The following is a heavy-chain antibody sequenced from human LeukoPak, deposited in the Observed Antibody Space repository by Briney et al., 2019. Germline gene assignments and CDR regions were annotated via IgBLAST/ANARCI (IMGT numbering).Heavy chain of an antibody. CDR3: ARGRGWYMRD. CDR2: INHSGST. D-gene: IGHD6-19*01. CDR1: GGSFSGYY. J-gene: IGHJ4*02. Sequence: PSETLSLTCAVYGGSFSGYYWSWIRQPPGKGLEWIGEINHSGSTNYNPSLKSRVTISVDTSKNQFSLKLSSVTAADTAVYYCARGRGWYMRDWGQGTLVTVSS. V-gene: IGHV4-34*01.